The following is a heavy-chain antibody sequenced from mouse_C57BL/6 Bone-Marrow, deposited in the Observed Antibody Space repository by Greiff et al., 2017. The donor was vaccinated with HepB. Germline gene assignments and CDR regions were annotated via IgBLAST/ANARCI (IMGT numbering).Heavy chain of an antibody. J-gene: IGHJ3*01. CDR3: ARGQLTPEFAY. D-gene: IGHD3-2*02. V-gene: IGHV1-81*01. CDR2: IYPRSGNT. CDR1: GYTFTSYG. Sequence: VQLQQSGAELARPGASVKLSCKASGYTFTSYGISWVKQRTGQGLEWIGEIYPRSGNTYYNEKFKGKATLTADKSSSTAYMELRSLTSEDSAVYFCARGQLTPEFAYWGQGTLVTVSA.